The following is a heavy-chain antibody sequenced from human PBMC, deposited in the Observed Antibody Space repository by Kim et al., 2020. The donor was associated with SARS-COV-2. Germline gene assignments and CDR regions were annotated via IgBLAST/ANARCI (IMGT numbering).Heavy chain of an antibody. CDR1: GGSISDYF. Sequence: SETLSLTCDVYGGSISDYFLTWVRQPPGQGLEWIGEVTNTGTTYYKASLSSRVTISADTSKKHISLTLTSVTAADSAVYYCAGGFRHAWEVGYAWGQGALVTVSS. CDR2: VTNTGTT. CDR3: AGGFRHAWEVGYA. D-gene: IGHD5-12*01. V-gene: IGHV4-34*01. J-gene: IGHJ5*02.